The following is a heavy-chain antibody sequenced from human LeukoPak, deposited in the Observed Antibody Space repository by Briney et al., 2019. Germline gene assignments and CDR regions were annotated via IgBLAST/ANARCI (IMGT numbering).Heavy chain of an antibody. Sequence: GGSLRLSCAASGFTFSSYEMNWVRQAPGKGLEWVSYISTSGSTIYYADSVRGRFTISRDNAKNSLYLQMNSLRAEDMAVYYCARESPDYVWGSSDFDSWGQGTLVSVSS. CDR3: ARESPDYVWGSSDFDS. V-gene: IGHV3-48*03. CDR2: ISTSGSTI. CDR1: GFTFSSYE. J-gene: IGHJ4*02. D-gene: IGHD3-16*01.